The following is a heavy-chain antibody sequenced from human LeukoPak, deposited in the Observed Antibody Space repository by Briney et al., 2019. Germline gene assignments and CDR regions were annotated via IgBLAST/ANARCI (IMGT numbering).Heavy chain of an antibody. CDR3: AADRNYGGKGYFDY. Sequence: SVKVSCKASGGTFSSYAISWVRQAPGQGLEWMGGIIPIFGTANYAQKFQGRVTITADESTSTAYMELSSLRSEDTAVYYCAADRNYGGKGYFDYWGQGTLVTVSS. V-gene: IGHV1-69*13. J-gene: IGHJ4*02. CDR2: IIPIFGTA. CDR1: GGTFSSYA. D-gene: IGHD4-23*01.